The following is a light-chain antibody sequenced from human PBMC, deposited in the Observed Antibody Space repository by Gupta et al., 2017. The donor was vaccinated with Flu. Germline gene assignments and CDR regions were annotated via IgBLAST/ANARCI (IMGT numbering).Light chain of an antibody. CDR2: EVS. Sequence: SNVGGYNYVSWYQQHPGKAPKLMIYEVSKRPSGVSNRFSGSKSGNTASLTISGLQAEDEADYYCSSYTSSSTPSWVFGGGTKLTVL. CDR3: SSYTSSSTPSWV. J-gene: IGLJ3*02. CDR1: SNVGGYNY. V-gene: IGLV2-14*01.